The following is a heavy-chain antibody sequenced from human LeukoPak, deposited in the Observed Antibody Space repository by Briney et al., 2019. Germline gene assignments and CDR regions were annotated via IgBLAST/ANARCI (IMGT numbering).Heavy chain of an antibody. D-gene: IGHD6-19*01. CDR3: ATDSQQWLAGYYFDY. Sequence: VASVKVSCKVSGYTLTELSMHWVRQAPGKGLEWTGGFDPEDGETIYAQKFQGRVTMTEDTSTDTAYMELSSLRSEDTAVYYCATDSQQWLAGYYFDYWGQGTLVTVSS. CDR2: FDPEDGET. V-gene: IGHV1-24*01. J-gene: IGHJ4*02. CDR1: GYTLTELS.